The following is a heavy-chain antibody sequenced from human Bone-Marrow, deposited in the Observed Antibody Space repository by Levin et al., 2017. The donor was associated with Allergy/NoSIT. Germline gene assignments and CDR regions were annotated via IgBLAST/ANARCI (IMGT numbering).Heavy chain of an antibody. CDR1: GFAISNFW. V-gene: IGHV3-74*01. Sequence: PGGSLRLSCAASGFAISNFWMHWVRQDPRKGLVWVSEIAPGGIYTNYPDSARARFTISRDNAKNMLYLDIYSLRAEDTAVYYCVRGTQLWSGVDYWGQGSLVTVTA. CDR2: IAPGGIYT. D-gene: IGHD5-18*01. J-gene: IGHJ4*02. CDR3: VRGTQLWSGVDY.